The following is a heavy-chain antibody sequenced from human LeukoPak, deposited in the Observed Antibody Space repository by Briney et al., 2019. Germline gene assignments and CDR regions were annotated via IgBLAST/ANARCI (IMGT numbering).Heavy chain of an antibody. J-gene: IGHJ4*02. V-gene: IGHV3-48*03. CDR2: ISSSGTSM. D-gene: IGHD1-26*01. Sequence: GGSLRLSCAASGFTFSSYEMNWVRQAPGKGLEWVSYISSSGTSMYYADSVKGRFTISRDNAKNSLYLQMNSLRADGTAVYYCARVLGIVGGWGQGTLVTVSS. CDR1: GFTFSSYE. CDR3: ARVLGIVGG.